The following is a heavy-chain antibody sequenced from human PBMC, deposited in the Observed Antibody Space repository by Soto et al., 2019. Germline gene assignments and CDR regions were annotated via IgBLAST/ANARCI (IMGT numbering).Heavy chain of an antibody. J-gene: IGHJ5*02. V-gene: IGHV4-4*02. CDR1: SGSISSSNW. Sequence: SETLSLTCAVSSGSISSSNWWSWVRQPPGKGLEWIGEIYHSGSTNYNPSLKSRVTISVDKSKNQFSLKLSSVTAADTAVYYCARAAIFGVENNWFDPWGQGTLVTVSS. D-gene: IGHD3-3*01. CDR3: ARAAIFGVENNWFDP. CDR2: IYHSGST.